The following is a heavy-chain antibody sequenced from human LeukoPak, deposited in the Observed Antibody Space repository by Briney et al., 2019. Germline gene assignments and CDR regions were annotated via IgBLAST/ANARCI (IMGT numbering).Heavy chain of an antibody. V-gene: IGHV3-7*03. CDR1: GVTFSSCW. CDR2: INHNGNVN. CDR3: ARGGGLDV. D-gene: IGHD3-16*01. Sequence: PGGSLRLSCAASGVTFSSCWMNWARQAPGKGLEWVASINHNGNVNYYVDSVKGRFTISRDNAENSLYLQMSNLRAEDTAVYFCARGGGLDVWGQGATVTVSS. J-gene: IGHJ6*02.